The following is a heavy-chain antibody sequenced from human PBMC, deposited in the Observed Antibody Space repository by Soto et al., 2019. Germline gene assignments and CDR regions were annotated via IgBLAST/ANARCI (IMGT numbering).Heavy chain of an antibody. CDR2: IYFSGST. Sequence: QLQLKESGPGLVKPSETLSLTCTASGVSITNTSYYWGWVRQPPGNGLEWIGTIYFSGSTFYNPSPKSRLTMAVYPSTNRFSRRLSSVTSADTAVYYCAREGSYWGQGTLVAVSS. CDR1: GVSITNTSYY. V-gene: IGHV4-39*02. J-gene: IGHJ4*02. CDR3: AREGSY.